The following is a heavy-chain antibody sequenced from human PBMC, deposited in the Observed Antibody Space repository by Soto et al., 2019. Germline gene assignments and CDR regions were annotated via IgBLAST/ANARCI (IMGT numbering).Heavy chain of an antibody. D-gene: IGHD1-26*01. CDR1: GFTFSVYT. J-gene: IGHJ6*02. CDR2: ISYDGRTK. CDR3: ARAVGTCTDVYLFYDMDV. V-gene: IGHV3-30-3*01. Sequence: QVQLVASGGGVVQPGRSLRLSCAASGFTFSVYTIHWVRQAPGKGLEWVTLISYDGRTKSYAASVEGRFTISRDNSQNTIYVQMNSLSAEDTAVYYCARAVGTCTDVYLFYDMDVWGQGTTVTVS.